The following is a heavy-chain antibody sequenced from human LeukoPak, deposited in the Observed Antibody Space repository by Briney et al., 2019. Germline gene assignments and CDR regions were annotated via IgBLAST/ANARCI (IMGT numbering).Heavy chain of an antibody. J-gene: IGHJ4*02. Sequence: ASVKVSCKASGYTFTSYDINWVRQATGQGLEWMGWMNPNSGNTGYAQKFQGRVTMTRNTSISTAYMELSSLRVEDTAVYYCARDYERYYPTTPKYYFDYWGQGTLVTVSS. CDR2: MNPNSGNT. V-gene: IGHV1-8*01. CDR1: GYTFTSYD. D-gene: IGHD3-22*01. CDR3: ARDYERYYPTTPKYYFDY.